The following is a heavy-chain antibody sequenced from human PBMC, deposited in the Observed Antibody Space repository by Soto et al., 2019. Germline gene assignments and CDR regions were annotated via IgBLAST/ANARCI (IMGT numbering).Heavy chain of an antibody. CDR1: GGTFSSYT. J-gene: IGHJ4*02. V-gene: IGHV1-69*08. Sequence: QVQLVQSGAEVKKPGSSVKVTCKASGGTFSSYTISWVRQAPGQGLEWMGRIIPILGIANYAQKFQGRVTXTPDKAXXTAYMELSSLRSEDTAVYYCAREEYYYGSGAFFDYWGQGTLVTVSS. CDR3: AREEYYYGSGAFFDY. D-gene: IGHD3-10*01. CDR2: IIPILGIA.